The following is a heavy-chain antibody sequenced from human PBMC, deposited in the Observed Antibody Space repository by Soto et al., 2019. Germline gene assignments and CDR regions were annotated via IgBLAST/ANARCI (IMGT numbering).Heavy chain of an antibody. V-gene: IGHV4-59*01. CDR3: TRAPRGYFGFDV. J-gene: IGHJ6*02. D-gene: IGHD1-26*01. CDR1: GGSISTYY. Sequence: SETLSLTCTVSGGSISTYYWNWIRQSPGKGLEWIGYIEYSGVTDYNPSLNSRVTISVDTSKNQFSLKLTSVTAADTAMYYCTRAPRGYFGFDVWGQGTTVTVSS. CDR2: IEYSGVT.